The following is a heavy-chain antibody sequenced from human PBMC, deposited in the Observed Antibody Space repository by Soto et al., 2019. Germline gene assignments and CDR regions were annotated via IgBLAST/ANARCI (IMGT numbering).Heavy chain of an antibody. V-gene: IGHV1-69*13. J-gene: IGHJ4*02. CDR2: IIPIFGTT. Sequence: SVKVSCKASGGIFSSYAITWVRQAPGQGLEWMGGIIPIFGTTNYAQKFQGRVTITAEESTSTAYMELSSLIFEDTAVYYCARIQSPGVLRGTFDYWGQGTLVTVSS. D-gene: IGHD2-8*01. CDR3: ARIQSPGVLRGTFDY. CDR1: GGIFSSYA.